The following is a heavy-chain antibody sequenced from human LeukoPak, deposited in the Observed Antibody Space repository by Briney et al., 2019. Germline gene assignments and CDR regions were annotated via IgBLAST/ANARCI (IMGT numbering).Heavy chain of an antibody. J-gene: IGHJ4*02. V-gene: IGHV1-18*01. CDR2: ISAYNGNT. D-gene: IGHD6-19*01. CDR3: ASDLSQSGWYQGFDY. Sequence: AASVKVSCKASGYTFTSYGISWVRQAPGQGLEWMGWISAYNGNTNYAQKLQGRVTMTTDTSTSTAYMELSSMRSEDTAVYYCASDLSQSGWYQGFDYWGQGTLVTVSS. CDR1: GYTFTSYG.